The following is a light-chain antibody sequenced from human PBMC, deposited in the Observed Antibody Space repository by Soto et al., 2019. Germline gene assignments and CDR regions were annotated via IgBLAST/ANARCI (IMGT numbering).Light chain of an antibody. Sequence: DIQMTQSPSSLSASVGDRVTITCRASQGISNYLAWYQQKPGKVPKLLIYAASTLRSGVPYRFSGSGSGADFTLTISSLQPEDVATYYCQKYNSSPPTFGQGTKVEIK. CDR1: QGISNY. J-gene: IGKJ1*01. V-gene: IGKV1-27*01. CDR3: QKYNSSPPT. CDR2: AAS.